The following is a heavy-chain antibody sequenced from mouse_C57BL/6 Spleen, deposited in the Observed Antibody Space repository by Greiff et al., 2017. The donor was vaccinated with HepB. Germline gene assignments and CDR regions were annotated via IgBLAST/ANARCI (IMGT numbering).Heavy chain of an antibody. V-gene: IGHV1-4*01. CDR2: INPSSGYT. CDR1: GYTFTSYT. D-gene: IGHD2-1*01. CDR3: ARPYGNYDWYFDV. J-gene: IGHJ1*03. Sequence: VQRVESGAELARPGASVKMSCKASGYTFTSYTMHWVKQRPGQGLEWIGYINPSSGYTKYNQKFKDKATLTADKSSSTAYMQLSSLTSEDSAVYYCARPYGNYDWYFDVWGTGTTVTVSS.